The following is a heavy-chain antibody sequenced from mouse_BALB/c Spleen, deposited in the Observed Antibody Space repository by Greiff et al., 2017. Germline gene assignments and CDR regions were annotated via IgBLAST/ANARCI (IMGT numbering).Heavy chain of an antibody. CDR3: TRFPVITTVVAPYAMDY. Sequence: DVMLVESGGGLVQPGGSMKLSCVASGFTFSNYWMNWVRQSPEKGLEWVAEIRLKSNNYATHYAESVKGRFTISRDDSKSSVYLQMNNLRAEDTGIYYCTRFPVITTVVAPYAMDYWGQGTSVTVSS. CDR1: GFTFSNYW. CDR2: IRLKSNNYAT. V-gene: IGHV6-6*02. D-gene: IGHD1-1*01. J-gene: IGHJ4*01.